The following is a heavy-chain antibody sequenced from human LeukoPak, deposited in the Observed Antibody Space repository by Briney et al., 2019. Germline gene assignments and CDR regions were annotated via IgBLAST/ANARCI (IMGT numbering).Heavy chain of an antibody. Sequence: ASVKVSCNASGYTFTSYDINWVRQATGQGLEWMGWMNPNSGNTGYAQKFQGRVTMTEDTSTDTAYMELSSLRSEDTAVYYCATVLGGDCYSNWGQGTLVTVSS. CDR3: ATVLGGDCYSN. CDR2: MNPNSGNT. CDR1: GYTFTSYD. D-gene: IGHD2-21*02. J-gene: IGHJ4*02. V-gene: IGHV1-8*01.